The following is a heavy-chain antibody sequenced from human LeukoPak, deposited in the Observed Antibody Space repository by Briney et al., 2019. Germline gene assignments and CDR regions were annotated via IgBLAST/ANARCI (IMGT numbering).Heavy chain of an antibody. J-gene: IGHJ4*02. D-gene: IGHD3-16*01. CDR2: ISGSGGST. V-gene: IGHV3-23*01. CDR3: AKEYYDYVWVSHVDY. CDR1: GFTFSSYA. Sequence: GGSLRLSCAASGFTFSSYAMSWVRQAPGKGLEWVSGISGSGGSTYYADSAKGRFTISRDNSKNTLYLQMNSLRAEDTALYYCAKEYYDYVWVSHVDYWGQGTLVTVSS.